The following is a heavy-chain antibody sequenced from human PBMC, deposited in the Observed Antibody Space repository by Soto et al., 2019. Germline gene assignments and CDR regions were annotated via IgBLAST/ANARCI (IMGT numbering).Heavy chain of an antibody. CDR3: ARLRGYCSGGSCRKRHSAWFDP. CDR1: GGSFSGYY. J-gene: IGHJ5*02. D-gene: IGHD2-15*01. CDR2: INHSGST. V-gene: IGHV4-34*01. Sequence: SETLSLTCAVYGGSFSGYYWSWIRQPPGKGLEWIGEINHSGSTNYNPSLKSRVTISVDTSKNQFSLKLSSVTAADTAVYYCARLRGYCSGGSCRKRHSAWFDPWGQGTLVTVSS.